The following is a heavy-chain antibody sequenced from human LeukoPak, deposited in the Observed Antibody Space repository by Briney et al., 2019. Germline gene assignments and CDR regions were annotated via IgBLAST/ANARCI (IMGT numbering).Heavy chain of an antibody. CDR2: MSGSGGST. CDR1: GFTFSSYA. CDR3: AKDHEGATSFDY. Sequence: GGSLRLSCAASGFTFSSYAMSWVRQAPGKGLEWVSAMSGSGGSTYYADSVKGRFTISRDNSKNTLYLQMNSLRAEDTAVYYCAKDHEGATSFDYWGQGTLVTVSS. V-gene: IGHV3-23*01. J-gene: IGHJ4*02. D-gene: IGHD1-26*01.